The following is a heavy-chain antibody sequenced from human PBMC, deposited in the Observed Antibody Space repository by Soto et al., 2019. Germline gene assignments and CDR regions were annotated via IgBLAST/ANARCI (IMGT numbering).Heavy chain of an antibody. D-gene: IGHD6-19*01. CDR1: GFTFSSYA. CDR3: ARGYSSGWSYFDY. J-gene: IGHJ4*02. V-gene: IGHV3-30-3*01. Sequence: PGGSLRLSCAASGFTFSSYAMHWVRQAPGKGLEWVAVISYDGSNKYYADSVKGRFTISRDNSKNTLYLQMNSLRAEDTAVYYCARGYSSGWSYFDYWGQGTLVTVPQ. CDR2: ISYDGSNK.